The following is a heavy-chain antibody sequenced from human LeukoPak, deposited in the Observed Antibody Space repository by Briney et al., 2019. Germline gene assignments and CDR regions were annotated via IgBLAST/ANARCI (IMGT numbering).Heavy chain of an antibody. CDR2: IYYSGST. CDR3: ARHASLVRGAYFDY. Sequence: SETLSLTCAVYGGSFSGYYWGWIRQPPGKGLEWIGSIYYSGSTYYNPSLKSRVTMSVDTSKNQFSLKLSSVTAADTAVYYCARHASLVRGAYFDYWGQGTLVTVSS. D-gene: IGHD3-10*01. J-gene: IGHJ4*02. CDR1: GGSFSGYY. V-gene: IGHV4-39*01.